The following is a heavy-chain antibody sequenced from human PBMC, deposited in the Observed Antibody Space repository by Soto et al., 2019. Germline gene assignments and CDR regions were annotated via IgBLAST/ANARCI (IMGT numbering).Heavy chain of an antibody. CDR2: IYSGGST. J-gene: IGHJ3*02. CDR1: GFTVSSNY. D-gene: IGHD3-9*01. CDR3: ARDHSVPYDIFFRGDDAFDI. V-gene: IGHV3-66*01. Sequence: EVQLVESGGGLVQPGGSLRLSCAASGFTVSSNYMSWVRQAPGKGLEWVPVIYSGGSTYYADSVKGRFTISRDNSKNTLYLQMNSLRAEDTAVYYCARDHSVPYDIFFRGDDAFDIWGQRTMVTVSS.